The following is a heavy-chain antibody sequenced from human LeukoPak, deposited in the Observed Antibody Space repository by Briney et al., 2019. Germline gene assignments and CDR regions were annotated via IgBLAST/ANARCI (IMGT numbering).Heavy chain of an antibody. CDR2: IIPIFGTA. J-gene: IGHJ4*02. V-gene: IGHV1-69*05. Sequence: ASVKVSCKASGGTFSSYAISWVRQAPGQGLEWMGGIIPIFGTANYAQKFQGRVTITTDESTSTAYMELSSLRSEDTAVYYCARVMTPGIAAAGFDYWDQGTLVTVSS. D-gene: IGHD6-13*01. CDR3: ARVMTPGIAAAGFDY. CDR1: GGTFSSYA.